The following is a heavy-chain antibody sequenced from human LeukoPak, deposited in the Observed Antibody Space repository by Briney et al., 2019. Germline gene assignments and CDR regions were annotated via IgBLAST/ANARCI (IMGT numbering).Heavy chain of an antibody. CDR2: TYYRSKWYN. V-gene: IGHV6-1*01. J-gene: IGHJ3*02. CDR3: ARDPGGIAVAGDAFDI. D-gene: IGHD6-19*01. Sequence: SQTLSLTCAISGDSVSSNSAAWNWIRQSPSRGLEWLGRTYYRSKWYNDYAVSVRSRITINPDTSKNQFSLQLNSVTPEDTAVYYCARDPGGIAVAGDAFDIWGQGTMVTVSS. CDR1: GDSVSSNSAA.